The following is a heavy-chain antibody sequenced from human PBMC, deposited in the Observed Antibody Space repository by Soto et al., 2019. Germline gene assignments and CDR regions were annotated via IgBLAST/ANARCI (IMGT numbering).Heavy chain of an antibody. CDR1: GGSFSGYY. D-gene: IGHD2-2*01. CDR2: INHSGST. V-gene: IGHV4-34*01. J-gene: IGHJ3*02. Sequence: SETLSLTCAVYGGSFSGYYWTWIRQPPGKGLEWIGEINHSGSTNYNPSLKGRFTISRDNAKNSLYLQMNSLRAEDTAVYYCGRPPGGVVPAAMSSGDAFDIWGQGTMVTVSS. CDR3: GRPPGGVVPAAMSSGDAFDI.